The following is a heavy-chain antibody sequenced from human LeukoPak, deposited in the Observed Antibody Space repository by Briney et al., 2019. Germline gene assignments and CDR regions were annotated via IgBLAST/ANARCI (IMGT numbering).Heavy chain of an antibody. J-gene: IGHJ4*02. D-gene: IGHD3-3*01. CDR3: ARDFLRRGYDFWSGYYDY. CDR1: GFTFSSYA. CDR2: ISYVGSNK. Sequence: GASLRLSCAASGFTFSSYAMSWARQAPGKGLEWVAVISYVGSNKYYADSVQGRFSISRDNSKNTLYLQMNSLRAEDTAVYYCARDFLRRGYDFWSGYYDYWGQGTLVTVSS. V-gene: IGHV3-30-3*01.